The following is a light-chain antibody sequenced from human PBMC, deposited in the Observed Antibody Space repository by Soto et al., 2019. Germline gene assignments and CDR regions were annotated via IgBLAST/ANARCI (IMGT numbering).Light chain of an antibody. V-gene: IGLV2-14*01. J-gene: IGLJ2*01. CDR2: DVN. CDR1: SSDVGGYNY. CDR3: SSCTNNSTVI. Sequence: QSALSQPASVSGSPGQSITISCTGTSSDVGGYNYVSWYQQCPRKAPKVMIYDVNDRPSGISNRFSGSKSGNTASLTISGLQAEDEADYYCSSCTNNSTVIFGGGTKVTVL.